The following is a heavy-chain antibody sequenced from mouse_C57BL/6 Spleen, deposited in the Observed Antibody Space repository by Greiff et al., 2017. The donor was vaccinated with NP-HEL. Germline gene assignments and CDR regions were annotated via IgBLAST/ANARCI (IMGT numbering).Heavy chain of an antibody. D-gene: IGHD1-1*01. J-gene: IGHJ4*01. CDR2: ISDGGSYT. CDR3: ARDRDYYGYYAMDY. CDR1: GFTFSSYA. V-gene: IGHV5-4*01. Sequence: EVQLVESGGGLVKPGGSLKLSCAASGFTFSSYAMSWVRQTPEKRLEWVATISDGGSYTYYPDNVKGRFTISRDNAKNNLDLQMSHLKSEDTAMYYCARDRDYYGYYAMDYWGQGTSVTVSS.